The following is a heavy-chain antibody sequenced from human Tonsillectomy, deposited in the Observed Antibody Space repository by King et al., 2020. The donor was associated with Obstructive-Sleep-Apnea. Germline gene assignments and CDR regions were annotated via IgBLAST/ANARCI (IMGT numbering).Heavy chain of an antibody. D-gene: IGHD6-13*01. Sequence: QLQESGPGLVKSSETLSVTCSVSGGSISSNTYYWGWIRQPPGKGLEWIGSIYYSGTTYYNPSLKTRVTISVDTSKNQFSLKLSSVTAADTALYYCARVGQQLLYTWFDPWGQGTLVTVSS. CDR3: ARVGQQLLYTWFDP. V-gene: IGHV4-39*07. CDR1: GGSISSNTYY. J-gene: IGHJ5*02. CDR2: IYYSGTT.